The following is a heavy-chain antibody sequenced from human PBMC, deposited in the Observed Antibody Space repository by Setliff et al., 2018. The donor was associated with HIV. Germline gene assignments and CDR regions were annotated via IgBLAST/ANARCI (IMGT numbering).Heavy chain of an antibody. D-gene: IGHD3-22*01. Sequence: GASVKVSCKASGGTFSSYPISWVRQAPGQGLEWMGGIIPIFGTTHYAQKFQGRVTVTADESTSTAYMQLSSLRSDDTAVYYCARGRNYDSSGYGDYYYHMDVWGKGTTVTVSS. V-gene: IGHV1-69*13. CDR3: ARGRNYDSSGYGDYYYHMDV. CDR2: IIPIFGTT. J-gene: IGHJ6*03. CDR1: GGTFSSYP.